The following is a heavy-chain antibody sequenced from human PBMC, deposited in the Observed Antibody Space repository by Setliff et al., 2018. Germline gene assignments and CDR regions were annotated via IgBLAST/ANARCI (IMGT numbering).Heavy chain of an antibody. CDR1: GFSLSTSGVG. V-gene: IGHV2-5*01. CDR2: IYWNDDK. D-gene: IGHD4-17*01. Sequence: ESGPTLVNPTQTLTLTCTFSGFSLSTSGVGVGWIRQPPGKALEWLALIYWNDDKRYSPSLKSRLTITKDTSKNQMVLTMTNMDPVDTATYYCAHKYGDYVRYFQHWGQGTLVTVSS. J-gene: IGHJ1*01. CDR3: AHKYGDYVRYFQH.